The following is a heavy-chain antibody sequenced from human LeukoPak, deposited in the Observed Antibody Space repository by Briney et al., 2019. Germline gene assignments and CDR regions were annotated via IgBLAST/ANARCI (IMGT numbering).Heavy chain of an antibody. Sequence: SQTLSLTCAVSGGSISSGGYSWSWIRQPPGKGLEWIGYIYYSVSAYYNPSLESRVTISVDESKNQFSLRLTSVTAADTAVYYCARRMPTISANWFDPWGQGILVTVSS. V-gene: IGHV4-30-2*01. D-gene: IGHD5-24*01. CDR1: GGSISSGGYS. J-gene: IGHJ5*02. CDR3: ARRMPTISANWFDP. CDR2: IYYSVSA.